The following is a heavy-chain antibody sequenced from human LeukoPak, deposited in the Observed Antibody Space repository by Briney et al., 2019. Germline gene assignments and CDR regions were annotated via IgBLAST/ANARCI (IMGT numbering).Heavy chain of an antibody. D-gene: IGHD3-3*01. J-gene: IGHJ6*03. V-gene: IGHV3-48*01. CDR3: AREENYAFWSGYFRYYYYYMDV. Sequence: GGSLRLSCAASGFTFSSYSMNWLRQAPGRGLEWVSYISNSGDTIFYADSVKGRFTISRDSAKNSLYLQMNSLRAEDTAVYYCAREENYAFWSGYFRYYYYYMDVWGKGTTVTVSS. CDR1: GFTFSSYS. CDR2: ISNSGDTI.